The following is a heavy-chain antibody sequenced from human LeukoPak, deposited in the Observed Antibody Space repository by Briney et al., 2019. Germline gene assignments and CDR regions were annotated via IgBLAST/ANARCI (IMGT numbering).Heavy chain of an antibody. V-gene: IGHV1-18*01. CDR1: GHTFTSYG. J-gene: IGHJ5*02. D-gene: IGHD6-13*01. Sequence: ASVKVSCKASGHTFTSYGISWVRQAPGQGLEWMGWISAYNGNTNYAQKLQGRVTMTTDTSTSTAYMELRSLRSDDTAVYYCARVRQQLDRRWFDPWGQGTLVTVSS. CDR3: ARVRQQLDRRWFDP. CDR2: ISAYNGNT.